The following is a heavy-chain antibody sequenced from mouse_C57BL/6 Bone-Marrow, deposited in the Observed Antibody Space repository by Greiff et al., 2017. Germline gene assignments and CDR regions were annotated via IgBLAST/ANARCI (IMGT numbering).Heavy chain of an antibody. CDR3: AREWCYYYGSSYWDGAMDY. CDR1: GYAFTNYL. Sequence: QVQLQQSGAELVRPGTSVQVSCKASGYAFTNYLIEWVKQRPGQGLEWIGVLNPGSGGTNYNEKFKGKATLTEDKSSSTAYMQRSSLTSEDSAVYFCAREWCYYYGSSYWDGAMDYWGQGTSVTVSS. V-gene: IGHV1-54*01. J-gene: IGHJ4*01. CDR2: LNPGSGGT. D-gene: IGHD1-1*01.